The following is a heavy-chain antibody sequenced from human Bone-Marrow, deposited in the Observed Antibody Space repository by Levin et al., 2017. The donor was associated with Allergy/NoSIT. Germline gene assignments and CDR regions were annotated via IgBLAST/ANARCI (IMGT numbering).Heavy chain of an antibody. D-gene: IGHD2-2*01. CDR1: GFTFSRYS. V-gene: IGHV3-48*02. CDR3: ARPDCSGTSCYYFFDS. Sequence: ETLSLTCAASGFTFSRYSMNWVRQAPGRGLEWVSYISRSSSTISYADSVKGRFTISRDNAKNSLYLQMNSLRDEDMAVYYCARPDCSGTSCYYFFDSWGQGTLVTVSS. CDR2: ISRSSSTI. J-gene: IGHJ4*02.